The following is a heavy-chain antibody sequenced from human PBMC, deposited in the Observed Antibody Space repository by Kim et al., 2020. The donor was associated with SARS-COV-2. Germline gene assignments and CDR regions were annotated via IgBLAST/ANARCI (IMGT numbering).Heavy chain of an antibody. CDR1: GGSISSYY. D-gene: IGHD3-16*02. Sequence: SETLSLTCTVSGGSISSYYWSWIRQPPGKGLEWIGYIYYSGSTNYNPSLKSRVTISVDTSKNQFSLKLSSVTAADTALYYCARVWGSYRYPDYWGQGTLVTVSS. CDR3: ARVWGSYRYPDY. J-gene: IGHJ4*02. V-gene: IGHV4-59*13. CDR2: IYYSGST.